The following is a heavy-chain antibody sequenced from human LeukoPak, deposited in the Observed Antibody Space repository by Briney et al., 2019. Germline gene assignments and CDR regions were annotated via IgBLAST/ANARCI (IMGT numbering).Heavy chain of an antibody. CDR1: GGSISSYY. CDR3: ARVADGKGYPFDY. D-gene: IGHD5-18*01. Sequence: SETLSLTCTVSGGSISSYYWSWIRQPPGKGLEWIGYIYYSGSTNYNPSLKSRVTISVDTSKNQFSLKLSSVTAADTAVYYCARVADGKGYPFDYWGQGTLVTVSS. J-gene: IGHJ4*02. V-gene: IGHV4-59*12. CDR2: IYYSGST.